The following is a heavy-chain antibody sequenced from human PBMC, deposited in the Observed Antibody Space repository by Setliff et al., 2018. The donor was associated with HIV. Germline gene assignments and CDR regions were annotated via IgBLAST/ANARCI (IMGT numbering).Heavy chain of an antibody. Sequence: SETLSLTCSVSGVSINRTDHYWGWIRQSPGKRLEWIGSVSQSGSTYYNPSLKSRITISVDASRNQFSLKLSSVTAADTAVYYCARQWPYYYYMDVWGKGTTVTVS. V-gene: IGHV4-39*01. D-gene: IGHD5-12*01. J-gene: IGHJ6*03. CDR1: GVSINRTDHY. CDR2: VSQSGST. CDR3: ARQWPYYYYMDV.